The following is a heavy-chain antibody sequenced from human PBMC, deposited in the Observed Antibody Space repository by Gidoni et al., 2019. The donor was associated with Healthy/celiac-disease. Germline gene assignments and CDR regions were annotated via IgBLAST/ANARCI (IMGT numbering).Heavy chain of an antibody. Sequence: EVQLVESGGGLVQPGRSLSLSCVAPGFPFADYAMHWVRQAPGTGLEWVSGSSWNSGSIGYADSVKCRFTISRDNAKNSLYLQMNSLRAEDTALYYCAKSDSYGYEGADYWCQGTLVTVSS. CDR3: AKSDSYGYEGADY. CDR2: SSWNSGSI. V-gene: IGHV3-9*01. CDR1: GFPFADYA. J-gene: IGHJ4*02. D-gene: IGHD5-18*01.